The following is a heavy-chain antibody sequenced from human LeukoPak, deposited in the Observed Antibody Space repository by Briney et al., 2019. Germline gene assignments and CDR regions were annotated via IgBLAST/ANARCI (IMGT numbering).Heavy chain of an antibody. CDR3: ARDREGIAAAGLDP. Sequence: ASVKVSCKASGGTFSSYAISWVRQAPGQGLEWMGGIIPIFGTANYAQKFQGRVTITTDESTSTAYMELSSLRSEDTAVYYCARDREGIAAAGLDPWGQGTLVTVSS. CDR1: GGTFSSYA. J-gene: IGHJ5*02. D-gene: IGHD6-13*01. CDR2: IIPIFGTA. V-gene: IGHV1-69*05.